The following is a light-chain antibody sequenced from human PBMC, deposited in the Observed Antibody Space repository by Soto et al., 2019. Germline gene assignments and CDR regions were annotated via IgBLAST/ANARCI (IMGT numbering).Light chain of an antibody. Sequence: DLQMTQSPSSLSASVGDRVTITCRASQSISNYLNWYQQKPGKAPKVLIYDASSLQGGVPSRFSGSGSGTDFTLTISSLQPEDFATYYCQQSYTTPPWTFGQGTKVEIK. CDR1: QSISNY. J-gene: IGKJ1*01. CDR2: DAS. CDR3: QQSYTTPPWT. V-gene: IGKV1-39*01.